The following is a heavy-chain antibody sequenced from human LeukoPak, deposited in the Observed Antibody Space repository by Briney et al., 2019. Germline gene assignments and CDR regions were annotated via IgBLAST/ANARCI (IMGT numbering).Heavy chain of an antibody. V-gene: IGHV1-46*01. CDR3: ARGDRGYSYGNYLDY. CDR1: GYTFTGYY. D-gene: IGHD5-18*01. J-gene: IGHJ4*02. CDR2: INPSGGST. Sequence: GASVKVSCKASGYTFTGYYLHWVRQAPGQGLEWMGIINPSGGSTSYAQKFQGRVTMTRDMSTSTVYMELSSLRSEDTAVYYCARGDRGYSYGNYLDYWGQGTLVTVSS.